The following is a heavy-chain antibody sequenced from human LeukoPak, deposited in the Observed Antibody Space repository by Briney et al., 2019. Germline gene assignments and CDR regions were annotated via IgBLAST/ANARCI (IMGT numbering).Heavy chain of an antibody. V-gene: IGHV4-34*01. Sequence: SETLSLTCADYGGSFSGYYWTWIRQTPEKGLEWIGEMNPRVSTSYNPSLKSRVTISVDTSKNQFSLKLSSVTAADTAVYYCARGRQDVTMIVVVMTAVSYYLDVWGKGTTVTVS. D-gene: IGHD3-22*01. CDR2: MNPRVST. CDR1: GGSFSGYY. CDR3: ARGRQDVTMIVVVMTAVSYYLDV. J-gene: IGHJ6*03.